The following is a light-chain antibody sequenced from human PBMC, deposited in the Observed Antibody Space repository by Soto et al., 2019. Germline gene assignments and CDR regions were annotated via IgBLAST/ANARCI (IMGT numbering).Light chain of an antibody. CDR1: SSNIGGNS. CDR3: SSFTSKRTLI. Sequence: QAVLTQPPSVSAAPGQKVTISCSGSSSNIGGNSVSWYQQLPGTAPQLLIYDDNKRPSGIPDRFYGSKSGTSATLGITGFPTGDEAHYYCSSFTSKRTLIFGGGIKVTVL. CDR2: DDN. V-gene: IGLV1-51*01. J-gene: IGLJ2*01.